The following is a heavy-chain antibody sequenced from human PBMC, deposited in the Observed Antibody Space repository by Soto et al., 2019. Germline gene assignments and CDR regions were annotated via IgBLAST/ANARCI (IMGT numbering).Heavy chain of an antibody. Sequence: QVQLAESGGGVVQPGRSLRLSCAASGFTFSDHGRHRVRHAPGKGLEWVAFISYDGSERYYADSVEGRFTISRDSSKKTLYLQMNSLRTEDTAVYYCAKRGWPPDYWGQGTLVTVSS. J-gene: IGHJ4*02. D-gene: IGHD2-15*01. CDR1: GFTFSDHG. V-gene: IGHV3-30*18. CDR3: AKRGWPPDY. CDR2: ISYDGSER.